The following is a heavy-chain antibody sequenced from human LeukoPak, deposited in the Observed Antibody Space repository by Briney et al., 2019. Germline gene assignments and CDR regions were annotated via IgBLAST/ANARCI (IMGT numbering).Heavy chain of an antibody. V-gene: IGHV3-72*01. CDR1: GFTFSDHY. CDR2: SRDRVNGYTT. Sequence: GGSLRLSCAASGFTFSDHYMDWVRQAPGKGLEWVGRSRDRVNGYTTEYATSVEGRFAISRDNSKNSVYLQMNSLKTEDTAVYYCANFFGNNYGFWGQGTLVTVSS. D-gene: IGHD5-24*01. J-gene: IGHJ4*02. CDR3: ANFFGNNYGF.